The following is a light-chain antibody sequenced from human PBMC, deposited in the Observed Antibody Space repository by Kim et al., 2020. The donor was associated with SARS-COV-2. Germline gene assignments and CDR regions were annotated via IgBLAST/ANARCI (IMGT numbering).Light chain of an antibody. CDR1: SSDVGGYTY. Sequence: GQSCTIASTVTSSDVGGYTYVSWYQDHPGKAPNLMIYEVSKRPSVVPDRFSGSKSGNTASLTVSGLQAEDEADYYCSSYAGSDILVFGGGTKLTVL. CDR2: EVS. V-gene: IGLV2-8*01. J-gene: IGLJ2*01. CDR3: SSYAGSDILV.